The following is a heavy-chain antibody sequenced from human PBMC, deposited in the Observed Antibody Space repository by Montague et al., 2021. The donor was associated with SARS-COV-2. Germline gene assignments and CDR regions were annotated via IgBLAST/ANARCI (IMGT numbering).Heavy chain of an antibody. CDR3: ARGQVTIFGVLIMLPAAGAVDV. CDR1: GGSFSGYY. Sequence: CAVYGGSFSGYYWTWIRQPPGKGLEWVGEINDRGSTNYNPSFESRLTMSVDTSKNQFSLRLKSVSAADTAVYYCARGQVTIFGVLIMLPAAGAVDVWGQGTTVTVSS. D-gene: IGHD3-3*01. J-gene: IGHJ3*01. V-gene: IGHV4-34*01. CDR2: INDRGST.